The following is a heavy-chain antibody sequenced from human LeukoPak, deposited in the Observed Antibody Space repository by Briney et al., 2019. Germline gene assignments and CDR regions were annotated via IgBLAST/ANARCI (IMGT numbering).Heavy chain of an antibody. V-gene: IGHV1-2*02. CDR1: GYTFTGYY. CDR3: ARLKAAAGTSYYYYYMDV. Sequence: ASVKVSCKASGYTFTGYYMHWVRQAPGQGLEWMGWINPNSGGTNYAQKFQGRVTMTRDTSISTAYMEPSRLRSDDTAVYYCARLKAAAGTSYYYYYMDVWGKGTTVTVSS. CDR2: INPNSGGT. J-gene: IGHJ6*03. D-gene: IGHD6-13*01.